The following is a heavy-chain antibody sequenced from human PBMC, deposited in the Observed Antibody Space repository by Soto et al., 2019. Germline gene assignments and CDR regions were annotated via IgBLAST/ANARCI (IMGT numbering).Heavy chain of an antibody. CDR3: ANRDTSMVTRYYYGMDV. Sequence: GSLRLSCVASGFAFSNYDMSWVRQAPGKGLEWVSAISGSGSSTYYADSVKGRFTISRDNPKNTLYLQMNSLRAEDTAVYYCANRDTSMVTRYYYGMDVWGQGTTVTFSS. J-gene: IGHJ6*02. V-gene: IGHV3-23*01. D-gene: IGHD5-18*01. CDR1: GFAFSNYD. CDR2: ISGSGSST.